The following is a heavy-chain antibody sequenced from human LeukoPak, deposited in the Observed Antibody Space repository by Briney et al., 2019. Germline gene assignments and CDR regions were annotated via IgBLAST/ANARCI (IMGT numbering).Heavy chain of an antibody. CDR3: ARDPRLSSGYSTGILWYFDL. Sequence: ASVKVSCKASGYTFTDYYMHWVRQAPGQGLEWMGIINPNGGSTSYAQKFQGRVTMTRDTSTSTVYMELSSLRSDDTAVHYCARDPRLSSGYSTGILWYFDLWGRGTLVTVSS. CDR1: GYTFTDYY. V-gene: IGHV1-46*01. J-gene: IGHJ2*01. CDR2: INPNGGST. D-gene: IGHD3-22*01.